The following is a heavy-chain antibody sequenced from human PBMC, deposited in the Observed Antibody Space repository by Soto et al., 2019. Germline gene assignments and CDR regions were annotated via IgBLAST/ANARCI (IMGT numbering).Heavy chain of an antibody. J-gene: IGHJ4*02. D-gene: IGHD3-10*01. Sequence: QVQLQESGPGLVKPSETLSLTCTVSGGSISSYYWSWIRQPPGKGLEWIGYIYYSGSTNYNPSLKSRVTISVDTSKNQSSLKLSSVTAADTAVYYCARGTEDYYYCSGSYVDYWGQGTLVTVSS. CDR2: IYYSGST. CDR1: GGSISSYY. CDR3: ARGTEDYYYCSGSYVDY. V-gene: IGHV4-59*01.